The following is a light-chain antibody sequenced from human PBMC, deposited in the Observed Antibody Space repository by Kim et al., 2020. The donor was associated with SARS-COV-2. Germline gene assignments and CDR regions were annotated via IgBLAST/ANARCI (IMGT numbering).Light chain of an antibody. CDR1: QPISTY. CDR3: QQSYDTPFT. CDR2: AAS. J-gene: IGKJ3*01. Sequence: DIQMTQSPASLSASVGDRVTITCRASQPISTYLNWYQQKPGKAPKLLIYAASSLQSGVPSRFSGSGSGTDFTLAIRSLQPEDFATYYCQQSYDTPFTFGPGTKVDIK. V-gene: IGKV1-39*01.